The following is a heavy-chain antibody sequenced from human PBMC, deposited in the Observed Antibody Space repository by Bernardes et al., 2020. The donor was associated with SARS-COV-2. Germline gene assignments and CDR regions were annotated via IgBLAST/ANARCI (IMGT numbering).Heavy chain of an antibody. Sequence: GGSLRLTCAASGFTFSSSWMNWVRHTPGQGLAWVANIKKDGPELAYVDSVKGRFTISRDNAKNSLYLEMNSLRVEDTAVYYCARDLFQWGPTGYWGQGTLVIVSS. CDR2: IKKDGPEL. CDR3: ARDLFQWGPTGY. D-gene: IGHD1-26*01. J-gene: IGHJ4*02. V-gene: IGHV3-7*01. CDR1: GFTFSSSW.